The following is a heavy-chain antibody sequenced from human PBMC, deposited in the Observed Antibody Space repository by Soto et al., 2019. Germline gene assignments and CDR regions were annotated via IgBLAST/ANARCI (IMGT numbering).Heavy chain of an antibody. CDR3: VRYGVAAAY. D-gene: IGHD2-8*01. J-gene: IGHJ4*01. V-gene: IGHV1-8*02. CDR2: MNPNSGTT. CDR1: GYTFTTHN. Sequence: GASVNVSCKASGYTFTTHNINWVRQATGQGLEWMGWMNPNSGTTGYAQKFQDRITLTRDTPKTTAYMELSSLTSDDTAVYFCVRYGVAAAYWGQGTQVTVSS.